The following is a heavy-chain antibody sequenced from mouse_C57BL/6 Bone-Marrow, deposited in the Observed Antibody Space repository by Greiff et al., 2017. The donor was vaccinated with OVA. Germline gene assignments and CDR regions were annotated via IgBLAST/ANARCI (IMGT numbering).Heavy chain of an antibody. CDR2: IDPNSGGT. D-gene: IGHD2-5*01. J-gene: IGHJ4*01. V-gene: IGHV1-72*01. CDR3: ARRRYYSNYDYAMDY. Sequence: VKQSCKASGYTFTSYWMHWVKQRPGRGLEWIGRIDPNSGGTKYNEKFKSKATLTVDKPSSTAYMQLSSLTSEDSAVYYCARRRYYSNYDYAMDYWGQGTSVTVSS. CDR1: GYTFTSYW.